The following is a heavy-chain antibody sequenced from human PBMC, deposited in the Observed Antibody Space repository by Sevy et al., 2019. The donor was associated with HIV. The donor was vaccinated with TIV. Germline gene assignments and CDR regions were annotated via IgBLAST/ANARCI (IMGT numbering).Heavy chain of an antibody. CDR1: GGSISDYY. CDR3: ARDHLNSSSGFDY. CDR2: IYYTGTT. Sequence: SETLSLTCTVSGGSISDYYWSWIRQPPGKGLEWLGYIYYTGTTTYNPSLGSRVTISVDTFKNQFSLKVSSVTAADKGVYYCARDHLNSSSGFDYWGQGTLVTVSS. V-gene: IGHV4-59*01. D-gene: IGHD6-6*01. J-gene: IGHJ4*02.